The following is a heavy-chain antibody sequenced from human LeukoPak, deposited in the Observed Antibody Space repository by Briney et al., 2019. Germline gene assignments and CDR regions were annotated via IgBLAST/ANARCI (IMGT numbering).Heavy chain of an antibody. CDR1: GFTFNSYS. CDR3: ARDPPYCSGDNCYFDP. Sequence: PGGSLRLSCAASGFTFNSYSMNWVRQAPGKGLEWVSSISSSSTYIHYADSVKGRFTISRDNGKRSLYPQMNSLRAEDTAVYYCARDPPYCSGDNCYFDPWGQGTLVTVSS. J-gene: IGHJ4*02. V-gene: IGHV3-21*01. CDR2: ISSSSTYI. D-gene: IGHD2-15*01.